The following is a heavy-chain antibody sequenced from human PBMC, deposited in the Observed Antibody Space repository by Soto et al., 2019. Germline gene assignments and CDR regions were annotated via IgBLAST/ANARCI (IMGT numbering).Heavy chain of an antibody. CDR2: ISFDGSDQ. J-gene: IGHJ4*02. Sequence: AGGSLRLSCAASGFAFNSYAMNWVRQAPGKGLEWVALISFDGSDQDYVDSVKGRFTVSRDNSKNSLFLHMDSLRAEDTAVYYCTRYRLTSYYFDFWGPGTMVTVS. CDR3: TRYRLTSYYFDF. D-gene: IGHD2-21*02. V-gene: IGHV3-30*03. CDR1: GFAFNSYA.